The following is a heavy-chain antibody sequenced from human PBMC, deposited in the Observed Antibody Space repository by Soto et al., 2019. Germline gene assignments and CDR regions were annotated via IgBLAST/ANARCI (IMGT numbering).Heavy chain of an antibody. J-gene: IGHJ4*02. Sequence: DVQLLESGGGLVQPGGSLRLSCAASGFSFSSYSMVWVRQAPGKGLEGVSVISARGGSSYLADSVKGRFTISIDNSKNVLYLEMNSLRAEDTAIYFCAKGSIEYSAAVDNWGQGTLVLVSS. CDR1: GFSFSSYS. CDR2: ISARGGSS. D-gene: IGHD4-4*01. CDR3: AKGSIEYSAAVDN. V-gene: IGHV3-23*01.